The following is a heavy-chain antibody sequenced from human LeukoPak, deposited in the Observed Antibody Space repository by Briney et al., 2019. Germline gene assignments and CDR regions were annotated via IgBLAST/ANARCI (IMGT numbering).Heavy chain of an antibody. J-gene: IGHJ3*02. CDR2: INHSGST. D-gene: IGHD3-22*01. V-gene: IGHV4-34*01. CDR1: GGSFSGYY. Sequence: SETLSLTCAVYGGSFSGYYWSWIRQPPGKGLEWIGEINHSGSTNYNPSLKSRVTISVDTSKNQFSLKLSSVTAADTAVYYCARGLEITMIVVVHEAFDIWGQGTMVTVSS. CDR3: ARGLEITMIVVVHEAFDI.